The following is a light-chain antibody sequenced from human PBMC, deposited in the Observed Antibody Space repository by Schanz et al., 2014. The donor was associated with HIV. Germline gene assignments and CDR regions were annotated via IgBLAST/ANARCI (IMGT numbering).Light chain of an antibody. CDR3: QQYGNSPRT. V-gene: IGKV3-20*01. Sequence: EIVLTQSPGTLSLSPGERVTLSCRASQSVSSSYLAWYQQKPGQAPRLLIFDASTRATGIPDRFSGSGSGTDFTLTINTLEREDFAVYYCQQYGNSPRTFGQGTKVEIK. CDR2: DAS. J-gene: IGKJ1*01. CDR1: QSVSSSY.